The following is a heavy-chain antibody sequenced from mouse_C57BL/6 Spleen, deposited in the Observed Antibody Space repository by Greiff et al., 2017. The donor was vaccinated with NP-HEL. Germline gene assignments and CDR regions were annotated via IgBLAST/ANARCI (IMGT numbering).Heavy chain of an antibody. V-gene: IGHV1-72*01. CDR3: ARYYSGSSYFDY. Sequence: VQLQQPGAELVKPGASVKLSCKASGYTFTSYRMHWVKQRPGRGLEWIGRIDPNSGDTEYSEKFKSKATLTVDKPSSTAFMQLSSLTSEDSAVYYCARYYSGSSYFDYWGQGTTLTVSS. CDR2: IDPNSGDT. CDR1: GYTFTSYR. J-gene: IGHJ2*01. D-gene: IGHD1-1*01.